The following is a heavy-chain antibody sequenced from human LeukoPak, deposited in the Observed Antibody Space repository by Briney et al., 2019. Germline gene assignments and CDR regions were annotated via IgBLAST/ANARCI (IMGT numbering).Heavy chain of an antibody. J-gene: IGHJ3*02. CDR2: INSDGSGT. CDR3: ARDRLTNDAFDI. V-gene: IGHV3-74*01. Sequence: GGSLRLSCAASGFTFSSYWMHWVRQAPGKGLVWVSRINSDGSGTSDADFVKGRFTISRDNSKNTLYLQMNSLRAEDTAMYYCARDRLTNDAFDIWGQGTMVTVSS. D-gene: IGHD2-8*01. CDR1: GFTFSSYW.